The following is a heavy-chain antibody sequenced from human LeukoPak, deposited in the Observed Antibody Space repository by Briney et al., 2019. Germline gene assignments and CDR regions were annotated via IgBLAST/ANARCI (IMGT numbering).Heavy chain of an antibody. CDR2: ISAYNGNT. CDR1: GYTFTSYG. V-gene: IGHV1-18*01. J-gene: IGHJ4*02. D-gene: IGHD3-10*01. CDR3: AQEVITMVRGVMNY. Sequence: ASVKVSCKASGYTFTSYGISWVRQAPGQGLEWMGWISAYNGNTNYAQKLQGRVTMTTDTSTGTAYMELRSLRSDDTAVYYCAQEVITMVRGVMNYWGQGTLVTVSS.